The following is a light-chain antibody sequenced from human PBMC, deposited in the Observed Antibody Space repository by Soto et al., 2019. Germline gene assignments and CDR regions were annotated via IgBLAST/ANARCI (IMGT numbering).Light chain of an antibody. CDR3: QQYGSSGT. Sequence: EIVLTQSPGTLSLSPGERATLSCRASQSVSNNYLAWYQQKPGQAPRLLIYGASNRATGIPDRFSGSGSGTDFTRTISSLEPEDVAVYYCQQYGSSGTFGQGTKVEIK. CDR1: QSVSNNY. V-gene: IGKV3-20*01. J-gene: IGKJ1*01. CDR2: GAS.